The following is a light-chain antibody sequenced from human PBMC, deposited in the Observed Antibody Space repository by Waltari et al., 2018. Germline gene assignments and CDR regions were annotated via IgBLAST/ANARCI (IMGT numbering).Light chain of an antibody. CDR2: GAS. Sequence: EIVMTQSPATLSVSPGERATLSCRASQSVSSNLAWYQQKPGQAPRLLSYGASTRGTGIPARFSGSGSGTEFTLTINSLQSEDFAVYYCQQYNNWPPLTFGGGTKVEIK. J-gene: IGKJ4*01. V-gene: IGKV3-15*01. CDR1: QSVSSN. CDR3: QQYNNWPPLT.